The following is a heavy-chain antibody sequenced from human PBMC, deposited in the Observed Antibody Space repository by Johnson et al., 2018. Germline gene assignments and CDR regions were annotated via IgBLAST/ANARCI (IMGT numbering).Heavy chain of an antibody. Sequence: VQLVQSGAEVKKPGESLKISCKGSGYSFTSYWIGWVRQMPGKGLEWMGIIYPGDSDTRYSPSFQGQVTISADKPISTPYLRGCSLKASDTAMYYCARARGSYFNWFDPWGPGTLVTVSS. J-gene: IGHJ5*02. CDR3: ARARGSYFNWFDP. V-gene: IGHV5-51*01. D-gene: IGHD1-26*01. CDR1: GYSFTSYW. CDR2: IYPGDSDT.